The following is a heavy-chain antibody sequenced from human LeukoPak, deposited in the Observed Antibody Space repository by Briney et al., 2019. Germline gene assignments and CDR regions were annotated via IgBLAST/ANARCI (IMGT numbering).Heavy chain of an antibody. V-gene: IGHV3-23*01. CDR3: ARPSCSGGSCYPYYFDY. CDR1: GLTFSSFA. D-gene: IGHD2-15*01. Sequence: GGSLRLSCAASGLTFSSFAMNWVRQAPGKGLEWVSTISGSGGSTYYADSVKGRFTISRDNSKSTLYLQMNSLRAEDTAVYYCARPSCSGGSCYPYYFDYWGQGTLVTVSS. J-gene: IGHJ4*02. CDR2: ISGSGGST.